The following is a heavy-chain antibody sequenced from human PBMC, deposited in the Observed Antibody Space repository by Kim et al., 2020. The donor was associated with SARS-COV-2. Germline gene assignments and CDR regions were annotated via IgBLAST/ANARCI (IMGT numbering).Heavy chain of an antibody. V-gene: IGHV3-30*07. CDR3: ARDGGGYSGYDLGDWYFDL. D-gene: IGHD5-12*01. Sequence: GRFTISRDNSKNTLYLQMNSLRAEDTAVYYCARDGGGYSGYDLGDWYFDLWGRGTLVTVSS. J-gene: IGHJ2*01.